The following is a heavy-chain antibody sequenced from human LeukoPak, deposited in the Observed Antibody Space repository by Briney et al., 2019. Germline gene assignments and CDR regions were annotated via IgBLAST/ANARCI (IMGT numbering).Heavy chain of an antibody. D-gene: IGHD5-12*01. Sequence: PSETLSLTCTVSGGSISSSSYYWGWIRQPPGKGLEWIGSIYYSGSTYYNPSLKSRVSISVDTSKNQFSLKLSSVTAADTAVYYCARYYSGYAHYWGQGTLVTVSS. CDR3: ARYYSGYAHY. CDR2: IYYSGST. J-gene: IGHJ4*02. V-gene: IGHV4-39*07. CDR1: GGSISSSSYY.